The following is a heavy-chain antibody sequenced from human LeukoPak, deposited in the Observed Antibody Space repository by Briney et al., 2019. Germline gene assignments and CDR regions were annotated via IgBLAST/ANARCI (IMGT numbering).Heavy chain of an antibody. V-gene: IGHV3-33*01. CDR2: IWYDGSNK. D-gene: IGHD6-13*01. CDR1: GFTFSSYG. J-gene: IGHJ4*02. CDR3: ARMYSSSWPN. Sequence: GGSLRLSCAASGFTFSSYGMHWVRQAPGKGLGWVAVIWYDGSNKYYADSVKGRFTISRDNSKNTLYLQMNSLRAEDTAVYYCARMYSSSWPNWGQGTLVTVSS.